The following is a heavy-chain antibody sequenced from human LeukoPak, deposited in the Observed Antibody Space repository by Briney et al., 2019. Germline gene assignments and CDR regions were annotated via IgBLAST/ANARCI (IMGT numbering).Heavy chain of an antibody. Sequence: GRSPRLSCAASGFTFSDYSMNWVRQAPGKGLEWISYIGIDSGNTNYADSVKGRFTISGDKAKNSLYLQMNSLRVEDTAVYYCARDYKYAFDNWGQGTLVTVSS. CDR1: GFTFSDYS. V-gene: IGHV3-48*01. D-gene: IGHD5-24*01. J-gene: IGHJ4*02. CDR2: IGIDSGNT. CDR3: ARDYKYAFDN.